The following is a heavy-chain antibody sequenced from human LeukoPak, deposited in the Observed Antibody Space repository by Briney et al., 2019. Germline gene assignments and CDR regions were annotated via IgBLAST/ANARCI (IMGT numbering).Heavy chain of an antibody. CDR1: GGSISSYY. J-gene: IGHJ3*02. CDR2: IYYSGST. D-gene: IGHD3-9*01. Sequence: SETLSLTCTVSGGSISSYYWSWIRQPPGKGLEWIGYIYYSGSTNYNPSLKSRVTISVDTSKNQFSLKLSSVTAADTAVYYCARDLMGYDDAFDIWGQGTMVTVSS. CDR3: ARDLMGYDDAFDI. V-gene: IGHV4-59*01.